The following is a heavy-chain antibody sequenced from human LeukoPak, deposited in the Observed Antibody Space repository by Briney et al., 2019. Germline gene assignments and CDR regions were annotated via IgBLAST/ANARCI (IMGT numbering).Heavy chain of an antibody. Sequence: TGGSLRLACAASGFIFSNAWMSWIRQPPGKGLEWIGYIYYSGSTNYNPSLKSRVTISVDTSKNQFSLKLSSVTAADTAVYYCARAVYGSGSYTFDYWAREPWSPSPQ. V-gene: IGHV4-59*01. J-gene: IGHJ4*02. CDR2: IYYSGST. CDR1: GFIFSNAW. D-gene: IGHD3-10*01. CDR3: ARAVYGSGSYTFDY.